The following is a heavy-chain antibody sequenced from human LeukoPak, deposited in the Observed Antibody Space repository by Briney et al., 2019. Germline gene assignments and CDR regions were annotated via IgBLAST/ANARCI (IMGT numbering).Heavy chain of an antibody. CDR1: GGSFSGYY. Sequence: SETLSLTCAVYGGSFSGYYWSWIRQPPGKGLEWIGEINHSGSTNYNTSLKSRVTISVDTSKNQFSLKLSSVTAADTAVYYCARTGYDILTGYRYYYYYMDVWGKGTTVTVSS. CDR3: ARTGYDILTGYRYYYYYMDV. V-gene: IGHV4-34*01. J-gene: IGHJ6*03. CDR2: INHSGST. D-gene: IGHD3-9*01.